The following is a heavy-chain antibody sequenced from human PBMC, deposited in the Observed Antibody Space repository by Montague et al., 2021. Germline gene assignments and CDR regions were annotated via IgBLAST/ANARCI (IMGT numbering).Heavy chain of an antibody. Sequence: SETLSPTCTVSRSLINSDYYWGWIRQPPGKGLEWMGSVSHVGRTYYNPSLKSRVTISVDTSNNHFSLKLSSVTAADTAMYYCARERDRYYYTDIWGKGTTITVSS. V-gene: IGHV4-38-2*02. CDR1: RSLINSDYY. CDR2: VSHVGRT. CDR3: ARERDRYYYTDI. J-gene: IGHJ6*03.